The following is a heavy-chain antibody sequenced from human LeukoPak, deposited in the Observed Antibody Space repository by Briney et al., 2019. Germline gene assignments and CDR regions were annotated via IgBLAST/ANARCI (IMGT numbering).Heavy chain of an antibody. CDR1: GYTFTSYD. CDR3: ARDCSGGSCYNDANFDY. J-gene: IGHJ4*02. V-gene: IGHV1-8*01. CDR2: MNPNSGNT. D-gene: IGHD2-15*01. Sequence: ASVKVPCKASGYTFTSYDINWVRQATGQGLEWMGWMNPNSGNTGYAQKFQGRVTMTRNTSISTAYMELSSLRSEDTAVYYCARDCSGGSCYNDANFDYWGQGTLVTASS.